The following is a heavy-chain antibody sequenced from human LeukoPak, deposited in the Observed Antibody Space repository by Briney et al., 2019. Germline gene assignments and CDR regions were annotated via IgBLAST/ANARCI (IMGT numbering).Heavy chain of an antibody. J-gene: IGHJ4*02. CDR2: ISYDGSNK. CDR3: ARVPYCGGDCYYDY. D-gene: IGHD2-21*02. Sequence: GGSLKLSCAASGFTFSSYAMHWVRQAPGKGLEWVAVISYDGSNKYYADSVKGRLTISRDNSKNTLYLQMHSLRAEDTAVYYCARVPYCGGDCYYDYWGQGTLVTVSS. V-gene: IGHV3-30-3*01. CDR1: GFTFSSYA.